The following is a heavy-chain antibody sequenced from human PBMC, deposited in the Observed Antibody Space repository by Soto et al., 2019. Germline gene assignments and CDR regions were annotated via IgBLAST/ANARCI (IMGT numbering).Heavy chain of an antibody. CDR3: ARGVHHDRSGYYYFY. J-gene: IGHJ4*02. V-gene: IGHV1-69*01. CDR2: IIPIFGTA. D-gene: IGHD3-22*01. CDR1: GSTFNNYA. Sequence: QVQLVQSGAEVKKPGSSVKVSCKASGSTFNNYAISWVRQAPGQGLEWMGGIIPIFGTANYAEKFQGRVTITADESTSTAYMELRILRSEDTALYYCARGVHHDRSGYYYFYWGQGTLVTVSS.